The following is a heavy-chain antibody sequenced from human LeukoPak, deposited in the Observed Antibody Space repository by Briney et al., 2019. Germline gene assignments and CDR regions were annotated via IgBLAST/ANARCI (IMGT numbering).Heavy chain of an antibody. D-gene: IGHD3-22*01. J-gene: IGHJ6*02. CDR2: IYYSGSN. Sequence: SETLSLTRTVSGGSISSYYWSWIRQPPGKGLEWIGYIYYSGSNTYNPSLKSRVTISVDTSKNQFSLKLSSVTAADTAVYYCARDEMYYYDSSGPYYYYGMDVWGQGTTVTVSS. V-gene: IGHV4-59*01. CDR1: GGSISSYY. CDR3: ARDEMYYYDSSGPYYYYGMDV.